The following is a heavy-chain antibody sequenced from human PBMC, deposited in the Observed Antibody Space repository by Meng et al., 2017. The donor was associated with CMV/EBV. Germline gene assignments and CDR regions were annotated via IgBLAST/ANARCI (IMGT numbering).Heavy chain of an antibody. CDR3: ARDRGWEDYSTFCFSN. J-gene: IGHJ4*02. Sequence: GGSLRLSCAASGFIFSGYAMHWVRQAPGKGLERVAFISYDGKSKDYADSVKGRFTISRDNSKNTVFLQMSSLRSEDSAVYYCARDRGWEDYSTFCFSNWGQGTLVTVSS. CDR1: GFIFSGYA. V-gene: IGHV3-30*04. D-gene: IGHD2/OR15-2a*01. CDR2: ISYDGKSK.